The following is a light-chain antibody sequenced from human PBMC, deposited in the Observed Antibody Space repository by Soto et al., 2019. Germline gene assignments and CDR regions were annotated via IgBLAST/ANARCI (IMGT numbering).Light chain of an antibody. Sequence: EIVLTQSPATLSLSPGERATLSCRASQSVNCLAWYQQKPGQAPWLLIYDVSTRATGIPARFSGSGSGTDFTLTISSLEPEDFAVYYCQQRSNWYSFGQGTKLEIK. J-gene: IGKJ2*01. CDR3: QQRSNWYS. CDR1: QSVNC. V-gene: IGKV3-11*01. CDR2: DVS.